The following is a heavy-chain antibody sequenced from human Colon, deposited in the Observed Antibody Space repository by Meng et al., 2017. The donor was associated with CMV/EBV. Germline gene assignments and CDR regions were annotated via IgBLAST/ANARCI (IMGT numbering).Heavy chain of an antibody. V-gene: IGHV3-7*01. J-gene: IGHJ3*01. CDR1: GFTLSAFA. CDR3: ARDRGCSLTSCDKGGDAFDV. CDR2: IKRDGSEK. D-gene: IGHD2-2*02. Sequence: GGSLRLSCAASGFTLSAFAMGWVRQAPGKGAEWMANIKRDGSEKYYVDSVKARFTISRDNAKNSLYLQMNSLRAEDTAVYYCARDRGCSLTSCDKGGDAFDVWGLGTMVTVSS.